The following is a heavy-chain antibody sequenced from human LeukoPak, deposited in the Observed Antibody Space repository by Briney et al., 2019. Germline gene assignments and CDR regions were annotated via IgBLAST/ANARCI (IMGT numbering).Heavy chain of an antibody. D-gene: IGHD1-14*01. J-gene: IGHJ4*02. Sequence: GGSLRLSCAASGFTFSNYWMSWVRQSPGKGLEWVANIKQDGSEKYYMDSVKGRFTISIDNAKNSLYLQMNSLGAEDTAVYYCTRDFRWTGGHFDYWGQGTLVTVSS. CDR1: GFTFSNYW. V-gene: IGHV3-7*01. CDR2: IKQDGSEK. CDR3: TRDFRWTGGHFDY.